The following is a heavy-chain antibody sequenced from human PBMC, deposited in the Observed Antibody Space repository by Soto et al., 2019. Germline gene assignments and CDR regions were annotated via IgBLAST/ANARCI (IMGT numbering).Heavy chain of an antibody. CDR2: ISSNGGST. J-gene: IGHJ4*02. V-gene: IGHV3-64*01. Sequence: EVQLVESGGGLVQPGGSLRLSCAASGFTFSSYAMHWVRQAPGKGLEYVSAISSNGGSTYYANSVKGRFTISRDNSKNTLYIQMGSLRAEDMAVYYCARSDLWSGYTNSWGQGTLVTVSS. D-gene: IGHD3-3*01. CDR1: GFTFSSYA. CDR3: ARSDLWSGYTNS.